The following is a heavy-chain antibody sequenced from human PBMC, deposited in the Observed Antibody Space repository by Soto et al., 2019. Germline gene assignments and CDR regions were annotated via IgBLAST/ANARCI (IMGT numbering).Heavy chain of an antibody. D-gene: IGHD3-16*01. CDR1: GFTFSSYE. CDR2: ISSSGSTI. J-gene: IGHJ6*02. V-gene: IGHV3-48*03. Sequence: EVQLVESGGGLVQPGGSLRLSCAASGFTFSSYEMNWVRQAPGKGLEWVSYISSSGSTIYYADSVKGRFTISRDNAKNSLYLQMNSLRAEDTAVYYYARSSEFNYGRAYYYYGMDVWGQGTTVTVSS. CDR3: ARSSEFNYGRAYYYYGMDV.